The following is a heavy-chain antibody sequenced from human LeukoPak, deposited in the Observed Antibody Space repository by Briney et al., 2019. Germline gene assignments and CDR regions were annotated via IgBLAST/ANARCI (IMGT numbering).Heavy chain of an antibody. V-gene: IGHV4-39*02. J-gene: IGHJ3*02. D-gene: IGHD1-1*01. CDR3: ARDVKNWNDQLGAFDI. Sequence: PSETLSLTCTVSGGSISSSSYYWGWIRQPPGKGLEWIGSIYYSGSTYYNPSLKSRVTISVDTSKNQFSLKLSSVTAADTAVYYCARDVKNWNDQLGAFDIWGQGTMVTVSS. CDR2: IYYSGST. CDR1: GGSISSSSYY.